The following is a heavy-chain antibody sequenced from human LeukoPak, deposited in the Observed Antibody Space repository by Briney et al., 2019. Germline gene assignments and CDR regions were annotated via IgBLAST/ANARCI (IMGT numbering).Heavy chain of an antibody. D-gene: IGHD1-14*01. V-gene: IGHV3-64D*09. J-gene: IGHJ4*02. CDR2: ISGDGGNT. Sequence: GGSLRLSCSASGFTFSYYAMHWVRQAPGKGLEYVSAISGDGGNTYYADSLKGRFTISRDSSKNTLYLQMSSLTVEDTAVYYCVITSATGPLDYWGQGTLVTVSS. CDR1: GFTFSYYA. CDR3: VITSATGPLDY.